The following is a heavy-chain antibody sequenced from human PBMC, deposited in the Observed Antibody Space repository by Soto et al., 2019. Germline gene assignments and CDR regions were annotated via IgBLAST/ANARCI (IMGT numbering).Heavy chain of an antibody. D-gene: IGHD2-21*02. J-gene: IGHJ4*02. Sequence: QVQLVQSGAEVQKPGASVKVSCKASGYRFTAYYMHWVRQAPGQGLEWMAIINPSSGVSTYAQRLQGRFTMTRDTSTSTVYMELSRLRSEDTAVYHCARSPPLRECPGGDCSHFDFWGQGTLVTVSS. CDR3: ARSPPLRECPGGDCSHFDF. CDR2: INPSSGVS. CDR1: GYRFTAYY. V-gene: IGHV1-46*04.